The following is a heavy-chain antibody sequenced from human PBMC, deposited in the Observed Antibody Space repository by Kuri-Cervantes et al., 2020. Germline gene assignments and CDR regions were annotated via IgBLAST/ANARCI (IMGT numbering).Heavy chain of an antibody. V-gene: IGHV3-13*01. J-gene: IGHJ6*02. CDR3: AKERAAGFSYCYYYGMNV. D-gene: IGHD6-13*01. CDR2: IDTAGDT. Sequence: GESLKISCAASGFTFSSYDMHWVRQATGKGLEWVSAIDTAGDTYYPGSVKGRFTISRDNSKNTLYLQMNSLRAEDTAVYYCAKERAAGFSYCYYYGMNVWGQGTTVTVSS. CDR1: GFTFSSYD.